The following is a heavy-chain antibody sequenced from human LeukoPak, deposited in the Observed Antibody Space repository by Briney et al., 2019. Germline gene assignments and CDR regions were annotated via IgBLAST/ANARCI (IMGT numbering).Heavy chain of an antibody. D-gene: IGHD6-13*01. J-gene: IGHJ2*01. CDR1: GFTVSSNS. V-gene: IGHV3-53*01. CDR2: IYSDNA. CDR3: ARAAYSSTWYSRYFDL. Sequence: GGSLRLSCTVSGFTVSSNSMGWVRQAPGKGLEWVSSIYSDNAYYSDSVKGRFTISRDNSKNTLYLQMNSLRAGDTAVYYCARAAYSSTWYSRYFDLWGRGTLVTVSS.